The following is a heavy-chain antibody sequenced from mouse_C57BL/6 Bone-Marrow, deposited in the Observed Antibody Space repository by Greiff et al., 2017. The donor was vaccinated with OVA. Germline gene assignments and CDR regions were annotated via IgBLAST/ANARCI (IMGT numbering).Heavy chain of an antibody. Sequence: QVQLKQSGPELVKPGASVKISCKASGYTFTDYYINWVKQRPGQGLEWIGVIAPSDSYINYNQKFKGRATLTVDTSSSTAYMHLSSLTSEDSAVYYCAHYGSRLYLHYWGQGTSLTVSS. CDR3: AHYGSRLYLHY. J-gene: IGHJ2*02. V-gene: IGHV1S126*01. D-gene: IGHD1-1*01. CDR2: IAPSDSYI. CDR1: GYTFTDYY.